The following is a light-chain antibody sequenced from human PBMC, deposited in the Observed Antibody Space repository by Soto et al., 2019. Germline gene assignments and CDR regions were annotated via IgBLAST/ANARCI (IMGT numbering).Light chain of an antibody. V-gene: IGKV3-11*01. Sequence: EIVMTQSPATLSVSPGGRATLSCRASQSVRNYLAWYQQKPGQAPRLLIYDASNRATGIPARFRGSGSGTDFTLSITSLEPEDIAVYYCQQRSSWPLTFGGGTKEDIK. J-gene: IGKJ4*01. CDR3: QQRSSWPLT. CDR2: DAS. CDR1: QSVRNY.